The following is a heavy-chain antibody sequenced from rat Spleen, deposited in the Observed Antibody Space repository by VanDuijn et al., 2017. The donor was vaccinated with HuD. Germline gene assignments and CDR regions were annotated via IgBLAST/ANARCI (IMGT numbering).Heavy chain of an antibody. J-gene: IGHJ3*01. CDR3: TSHYDGTYPFTY. CDR1: GFTFSNYD. CDR2: ISNTGGTI. V-gene: IGHV5S13*01. D-gene: IGHD1-12*02. Sequence: EVQLVESGGGLVQPGRSMTLSCAASGFTFSNYDMAWVRQAPKKGLEWVASISNTGGTIYYLDSVKGRFTISRDNAKNTQYLQMDSLRSEDTATYYCTSHYDGTYPFTYWGQGTLVTVSS.